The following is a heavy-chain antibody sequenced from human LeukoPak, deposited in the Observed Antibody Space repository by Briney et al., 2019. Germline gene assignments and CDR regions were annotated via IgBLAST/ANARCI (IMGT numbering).Heavy chain of an antibody. CDR2: IWYDGTSK. Sequence: PGGSLRLSCAASGFIFSSYGMHWVRQAPGKGLEWVAVIWYDGTSKYYADSVKGRLTISRDNSKNTLYLQMNTLRAEDTAVYYCARHRGRDYGSHFDYWGQGTLVTVSS. CDR1: GFIFSSYG. J-gene: IGHJ4*02. D-gene: IGHD4-17*01. CDR3: ARHRGRDYGSHFDY. V-gene: IGHV3-33*01.